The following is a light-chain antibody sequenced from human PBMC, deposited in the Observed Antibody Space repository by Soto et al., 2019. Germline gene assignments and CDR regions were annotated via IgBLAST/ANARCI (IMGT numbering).Light chain of an antibody. CDR2: DAS. CDR1: QSVSSF. Sequence: EIVLTQSPATLSLSPGERATLSCRASQSVSSFLAWYQHKPGQAPRLLIYDASNRATGIPARFSGSGSGTDFTLTISSVEREDFAVYYCQQSSNSITFGQGTRLEIK. CDR3: QQSSNSIT. V-gene: IGKV3-11*01. J-gene: IGKJ5*01.